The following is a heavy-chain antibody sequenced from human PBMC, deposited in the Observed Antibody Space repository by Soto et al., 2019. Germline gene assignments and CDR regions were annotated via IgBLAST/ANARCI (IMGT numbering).Heavy chain of an antibody. CDR2: ISGSGGST. CDR1: GFTFSSYA. Sequence: EVQLLESGGGLVQPGGSLRLSCAASGFTFSSYAMRWVRQAPVKGLEWVSAISGSGGSTYYADSVKGRFTISRDNSKNSLYVQMNSLRAEDQAVFYCARQNSGSYYDSWGKGTMVTVTS. J-gene: IGHJ4*02. D-gene: IGHD1-26*01. CDR3: ARQNSGSYYDS. V-gene: IGHV3-23*01.